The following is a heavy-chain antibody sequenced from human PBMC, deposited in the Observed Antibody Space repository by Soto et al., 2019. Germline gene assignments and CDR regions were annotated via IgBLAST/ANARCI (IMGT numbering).Heavy chain of an antibody. CDR1: GYTFFTYD. Sequence: QVHLVQSGVEVKTPGASVKVSCQASGYTFFTYDISWVRQAPGQGLEWMGWISTYSGDTKYAQKFQGRVTMTTDTSTTTAYLELRSRRSDDTAVYYCARYHGPTTSENGFDPWGQGTLVTVSS. V-gene: IGHV1-18*01. CDR3: ARYHGPTTSENGFDP. CDR2: ISTYSGDT. J-gene: IGHJ5*02. D-gene: IGHD5-12*01.